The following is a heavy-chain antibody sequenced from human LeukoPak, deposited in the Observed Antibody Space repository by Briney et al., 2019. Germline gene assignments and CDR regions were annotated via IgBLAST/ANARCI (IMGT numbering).Heavy chain of an antibody. CDR1: GGSISSYY. Sequence: KPSEALSLTCTVSGGSISSYYWSWIRQPPGKGLEWIGYIYYSGSTNYNPSLKSRVTISVDTSKNQFSLKLSSVTAADTAVYYCARSERTLRYFDWLLANWGQGTLVTVSS. J-gene: IGHJ4*02. V-gene: IGHV4-59*01. CDR2: IYYSGST. D-gene: IGHD3-9*01. CDR3: ARSERTLRYFDWLLAN.